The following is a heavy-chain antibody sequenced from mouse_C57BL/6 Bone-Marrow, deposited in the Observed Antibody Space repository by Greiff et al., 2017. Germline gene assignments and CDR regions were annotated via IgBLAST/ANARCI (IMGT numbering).Heavy chain of an antibody. CDR2: IYPGDGDT. Sequence: QVHVKQSGAELVKPGASVKISCKASGYAFSSYWMNWVKQRPGKGLEWIGQIYPGDGDTNYNGKFKGKATLTADKSSSTAYMQLSSLTSEDSAVYLCARTVFDGYYGNAMDYWGQGTSVTVSS. V-gene: IGHV1-80*01. D-gene: IGHD2-3*01. CDR1: GYAFSSYW. J-gene: IGHJ4*01. CDR3: ARTVFDGYYGNAMDY.